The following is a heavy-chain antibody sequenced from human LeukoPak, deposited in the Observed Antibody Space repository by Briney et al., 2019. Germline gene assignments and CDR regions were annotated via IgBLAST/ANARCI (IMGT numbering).Heavy chain of an antibody. J-gene: IGHJ4*02. V-gene: IGHV1-46*01. CDR1: GYTFTRYS. CDR2: INPSGGMT. Sequence: VASVKVSCKSSGYTFTRYSVHWVRQAPGHGLEWMGRINPSGGMTTYAQNFQGRVTMTSDTSTSTVYMELSSLRSDDTAVYYCARGYYDSSGYYFGSFEWGQGTLVTVSS. CDR3: ARGYYDSSGYYFGSFE. D-gene: IGHD3-22*01.